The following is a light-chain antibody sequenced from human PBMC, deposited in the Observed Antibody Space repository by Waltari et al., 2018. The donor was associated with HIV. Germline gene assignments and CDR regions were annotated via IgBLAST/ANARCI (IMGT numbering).Light chain of an antibody. CDR2: DDS. CDR3: KSYAGSSNPYV. Sequence: QSALTQPPSASGSPGQSVTISCTGTRSDVGGYNYVSWYQQHPGNAPNLLTLDDSKRPSGVPVRFSGSKSGNTAFLTVSGLQAEEKAEYYCKSYAGSSNPYVFGTGTKVTGL. V-gene: IGLV2-8*01. J-gene: IGLJ1*01. CDR1: RSDVGGYNY.